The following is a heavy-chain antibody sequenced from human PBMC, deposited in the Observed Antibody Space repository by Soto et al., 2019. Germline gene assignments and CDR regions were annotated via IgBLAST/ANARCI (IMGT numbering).Heavy chain of an antibody. D-gene: IGHD3-22*01. V-gene: IGHV3-23*01. Sequence: EVQLLESGGGLVQPGGSLRLSCAASGFTFSDYAMTWVRQAPGKGLEWVSGISFSGSTTNYADSVKGRFTISRNNSTNTVFLQKNHRRAAATALYYCAEDPTGGGSVILTTLDYWGLGTLVTVSS. CDR2: ISFSGSTT. CDR1: GFTFSDYA. J-gene: IGHJ4*02. CDR3: AEDPTGGGSVILTTLDY.